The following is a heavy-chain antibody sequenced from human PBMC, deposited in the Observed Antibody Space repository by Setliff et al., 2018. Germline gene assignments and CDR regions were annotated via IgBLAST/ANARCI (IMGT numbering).Heavy chain of an antibody. D-gene: IGHD1-26*01. CDR1: GGSFSGYY. CDR2: INHSGSS. Sequence: SETLSLTCAVYGGSFSGYYWTWIRQPPGKGLEWIGEINHSGSSNYNPSLKSRVTISVDTSKNQFSLNLSSVTASDTAVYYCARGPRYSGSYYVNYWGQGTLVTVSS. V-gene: IGHV4-34*01. CDR3: ARGPRYSGSYYVNY. J-gene: IGHJ4*02.